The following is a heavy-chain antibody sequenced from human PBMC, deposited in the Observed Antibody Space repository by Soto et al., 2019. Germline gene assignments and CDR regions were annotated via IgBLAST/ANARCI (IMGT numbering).Heavy chain of an antibody. V-gene: IGHV1-69*12. D-gene: IGHD3-10*01. CDR2: IIPIFGTA. CDR1: GGTFSSYA. Sequence: QVQLVQSGAEVKKPGSSVKVSCKASGGTFSSYAISWVRQAPGQGLEWMGGIIPIFGTANYAQKFQGRVTSTADESTSTAYMELSSLRSEDTAVYYCARAKPGYGSGSPNWFDPWGQGPLVTVSS. J-gene: IGHJ5*02. CDR3: ARAKPGYGSGSPNWFDP.